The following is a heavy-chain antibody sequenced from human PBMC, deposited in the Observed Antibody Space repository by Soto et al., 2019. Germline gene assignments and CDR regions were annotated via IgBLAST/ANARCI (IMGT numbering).Heavy chain of an antibody. J-gene: IGHJ4*02. CDR3: ARGLRITIFGVVNFYFDY. V-gene: IGHV4-31*03. CDR1: GGSISSGGYY. CDR2: IYYSGST. Sequence: QVQLQESGPGLVKPSQTLSLTCTVSGGSISSGGYYWSWIRQHPGKGLEWIGYIYYSGSTYYNPSLKSRVTISVDTSKNQFSLKLSSVTAADTAVYYCARGLRITIFGVVNFYFDYWGQGTLVTVSS. D-gene: IGHD3-3*01.